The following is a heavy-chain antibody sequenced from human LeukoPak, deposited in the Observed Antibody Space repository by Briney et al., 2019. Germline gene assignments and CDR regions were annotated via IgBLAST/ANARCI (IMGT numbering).Heavy chain of an antibody. V-gene: IGHV1-2*02. CDR1: GYTFSGYS. J-gene: IGHJ4*02. CDR3: ARDWGALSYYSAPGNLLYDY. Sequence: ASVKVSCKASGYTFSGYSVHWVRQAPGQGLEWMGWINPNTDVTNYAQKFQGRVTMTRDTSISTAYMELSSLRSDDTAVYYCARDWGALSYYSAPGNLLYDYWGQGTLVTVSS. CDR2: INPNTDVT. D-gene: IGHD3-10*02.